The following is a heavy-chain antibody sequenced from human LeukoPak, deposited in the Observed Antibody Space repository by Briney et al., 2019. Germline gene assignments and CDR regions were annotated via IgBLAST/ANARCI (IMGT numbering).Heavy chain of an antibody. V-gene: IGHV3-49*04. CDR1: GFTFGDYG. J-gene: IGHJ3*02. CDR3: TRILLKWELPGSDAFDI. Sequence: GGSLRLSCITSGFTFGDYGLSWVRQAPGKGLEWVGFIRSKAYGAATEYAASLKDRFTISRDDSKSIAYLQVNSLKTEDTAVYYCTRILLKWELPGSDAFDIWGEGTMVTVSS. CDR2: IRSKAYGAAT. D-gene: IGHD1-26*01.